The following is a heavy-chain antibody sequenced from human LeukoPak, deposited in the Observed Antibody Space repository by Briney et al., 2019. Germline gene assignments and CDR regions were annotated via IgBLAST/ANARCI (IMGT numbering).Heavy chain of an antibody. CDR3: AKDIRYNWNEGFDY. CDR2: ISGSGGST. D-gene: IGHD1-1*01. CDR1: GFTLSNYE. J-gene: IGHJ4*02. V-gene: IGHV3-23*01. Sequence: PGGSLRLTCAASGFTLSNYELNWVRQAPGKGLEWVSAISGSGGSTYYADSVKGRFTISRDNSKNTLYLQMNSLRAEDTAVYYCAKDIRYNWNEGFDYWGQGTLVTVSS.